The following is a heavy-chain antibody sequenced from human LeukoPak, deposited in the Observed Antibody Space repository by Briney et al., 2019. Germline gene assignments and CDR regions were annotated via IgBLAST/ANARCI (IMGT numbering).Heavy chain of an antibody. Sequence: PGGSLRLSCAASGFIFSNYWMTLVRQAPGKGLEWVANIRQDGSDKYYVDSLKGRFTISRDNAKNSLYLQMKSLSAEDTAVYYCARNSRLGELSLGILDYWGQGSLVTVSS. CDR2: IRQDGSDK. CDR3: ARNSRLGELSLGILDY. CDR1: GFIFSNYW. V-gene: IGHV3-7*01. J-gene: IGHJ4*02. D-gene: IGHD3-16*02.